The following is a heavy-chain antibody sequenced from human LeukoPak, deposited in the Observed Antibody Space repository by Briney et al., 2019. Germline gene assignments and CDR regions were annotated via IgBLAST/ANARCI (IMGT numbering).Heavy chain of an antibody. Sequence: SETLSLTCSVSGVSISSYYWTWIRLPAGKGLEWIRRIYSGGSTNYNPSLKSRVTMSVDTSKNQFSLKLTSVTAADTAVYYCAREFYYYDSSGDNWFDPWGQGTLVTVSS. V-gene: IGHV4-4*07. J-gene: IGHJ5*02. D-gene: IGHD3-22*01. CDR1: GVSISSYY. CDR2: IYSGGST. CDR3: AREFYYYDSSGDNWFDP.